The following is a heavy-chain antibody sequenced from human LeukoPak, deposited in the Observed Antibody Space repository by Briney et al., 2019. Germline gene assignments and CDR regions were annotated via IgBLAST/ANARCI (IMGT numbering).Heavy chain of an antibody. J-gene: IGHJ5*02. Sequence: SETLSLTCAVYGGSFSGYYWSWIRQPPGKGLEWIGEINHSGNTNYNPSLKSRVTISVDTSKNQFSLKLSSVTAADTAVYYCAFRTDCSSTSCFLYNWFDPWGQGTLVTVSS. CDR3: AFRTDCSSTSCFLYNWFDP. D-gene: IGHD2-2*01. CDR1: GGSFSGYY. V-gene: IGHV4-34*01. CDR2: INHSGNT.